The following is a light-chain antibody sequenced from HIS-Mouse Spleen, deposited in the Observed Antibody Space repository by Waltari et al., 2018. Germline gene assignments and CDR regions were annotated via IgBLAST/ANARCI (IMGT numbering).Light chain of an antibody. CDR3: NSRDSSGNHVV. Sequence: SSELTQDPAVSVALGQTVRITCQGDNLRSYYASWYQQKPGQAPVLVIYGKNNRPSGIPDRFSGSSSGNTASLTSTGAQAEDEADYYCNSRDSSGNHVVFGGGTKLTVL. J-gene: IGLJ2*01. CDR1: NLRSYY. V-gene: IGLV3-19*01. CDR2: GKN.